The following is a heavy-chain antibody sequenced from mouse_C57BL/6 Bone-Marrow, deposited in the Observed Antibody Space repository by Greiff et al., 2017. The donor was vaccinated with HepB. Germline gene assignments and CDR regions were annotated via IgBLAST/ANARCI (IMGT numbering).Heavy chain of an antibody. V-gene: IGHV3-6*01. CDR1: GYSITSGYY. CDR3: ARDRYELAGTGL. Sequence: EVKLQESGPGLVKPSQSLSLTCSVTGYSITSGYYWNWIRQFPGNKLEWMGYISYDGSNNYNPSLKNRNSITRDTSKNQFFLKLNSVTTEDTATYYCARDRYELAGTGLWGQGTTLTVSS. J-gene: IGHJ2*01. D-gene: IGHD2-14*01. CDR2: ISYDGSN.